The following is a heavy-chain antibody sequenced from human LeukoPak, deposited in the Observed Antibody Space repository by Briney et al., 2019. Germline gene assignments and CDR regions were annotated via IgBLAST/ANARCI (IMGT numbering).Heavy chain of an antibody. CDR2: INSDGSST. CDR1: GFTFSIYW. V-gene: IGHV3-74*01. CDR3: AVGYCSGGSCYAFDY. J-gene: IGHJ4*02. Sequence: GGSLRLSRAASGFTFSIYWMHWGREAPGKGLVWVSRINSDGSSTSYADTVKGRVTISRDNAKNSLYLQMNSLRAEDTALYYCAVGYCSGGSCYAFDYWGQRTLVTVSS. D-gene: IGHD2-15*01.